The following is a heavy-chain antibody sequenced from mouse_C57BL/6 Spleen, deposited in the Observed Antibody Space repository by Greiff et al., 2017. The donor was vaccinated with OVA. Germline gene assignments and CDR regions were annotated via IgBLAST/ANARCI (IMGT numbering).Heavy chain of an antibody. J-gene: IGHJ2*01. D-gene: IGHD1-1*01. CDR2: ISGGGGNT. CDR3: ARPYGSSFDY. CDR1: GFTFSSYT. Sequence: EVQLVESGGGLVKPGGSLKLSCAASGFTFSSYTMSWVRQTPEKRLEWVATISGGGGNTYYPDSVKGRFTISRDNAKNTLYLQMSSLRSEDTALYYCARPYGSSFDYWGQGTTLTVSS. V-gene: IGHV5-9*01.